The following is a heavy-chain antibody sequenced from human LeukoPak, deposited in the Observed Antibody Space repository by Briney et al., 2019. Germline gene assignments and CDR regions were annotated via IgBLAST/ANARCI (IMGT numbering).Heavy chain of an antibody. CDR2: ISYDGSNK. V-gene: IGHV3-30-3*01. CDR1: GFTFSSYA. D-gene: IGHD6-13*01. CDR3: ARDFGGLWQQLTYYFDY. Sequence: GGSLRLSCAASGFTFSSYAMHWVRQAPGKGLEWVAVISYDGSNKYYADSVKGRFTISRDNSKNTLYLQMNSLRAEDTAVYYCARDFGGLWQQLTYYFDYWGQGTLVTVSS. J-gene: IGHJ4*02.